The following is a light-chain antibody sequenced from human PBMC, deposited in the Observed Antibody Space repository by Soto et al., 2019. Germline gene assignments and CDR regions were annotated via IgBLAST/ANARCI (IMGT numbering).Light chain of an antibody. Sequence: DIQMTQSPSSLSASVGDRVTITCQASQDISNYLNWYQQKPGKAPKLLIYDASNLETGVPSRFSGSGSGTDFTFTISSLQAEDIAKYYCQQLGTFGGGTKVEIK. CDR2: DAS. CDR1: QDISNY. V-gene: IGKV1-33*01. CDR3: QQLGT. J-gene: IGKJ4*01.